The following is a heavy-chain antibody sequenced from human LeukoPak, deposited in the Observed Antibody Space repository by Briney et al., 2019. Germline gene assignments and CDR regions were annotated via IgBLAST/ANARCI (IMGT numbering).Heavy chain of an antibody. Sequence: SETLSLTCTVSGGSISSSYYYWGWIRQPPGKGLEWIGTIYYSGSTYCNPSLKSRVTISVDTSKNQFSLKLSSVTAADTAVYYCARRKLSSSYYFDYWGQGTLVTVSS. D-gene: IGHD6-6*01. CDR1: GGSISSSYYY. V-gene: IGHV4-39*01. J-gene: IGHJ4*02. CDR3: ARRKLSSSYYFDY. CDR2: IYYSGST.